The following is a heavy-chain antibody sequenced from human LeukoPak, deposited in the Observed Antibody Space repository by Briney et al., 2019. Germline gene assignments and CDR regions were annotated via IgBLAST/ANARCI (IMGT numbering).Heavy chain of an antibody. Sequence: GGSLRLSCAASGFTFSSYGMHWVRQAPGKGLEWVAVIWYDGSNKYYADSVRGRFTISRDDAKNSLYLQMNTLRAEDTAVYYCARDGYQVPTTFGTFDPWGQGTLVTVSS. V-gene: IGHV3-33*01. CDR2: IWYDGSNK. D-gene: IGHD3-3*01. CDR1: GFTFSSYG. CDR3: ARDGYQVPTTFGTFDP. J-gene: IGHJ5*02.